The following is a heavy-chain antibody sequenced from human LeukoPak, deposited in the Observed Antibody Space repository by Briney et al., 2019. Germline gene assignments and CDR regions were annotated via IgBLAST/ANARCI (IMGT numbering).Heavy chain of an antibody. V-gene: IGHV4-38-2*02. CDR1: GYSISSAYY. D-gene: IGHD5-18*01. J-gene: IGHJ4*02. CDR2: FHYSGST. CDR3: ARDRKLRGYSYGLDY. Sequence: SETLSLTCTVSGYSISSAYYWGWIRQPPGKGLEWIGSFHYSGSTYYNPSLKSRVTISVDTSKNQSSLKLTSVTAADTAVYYCARDRKLRGYSYGLDYWGQGTLVTVSS.